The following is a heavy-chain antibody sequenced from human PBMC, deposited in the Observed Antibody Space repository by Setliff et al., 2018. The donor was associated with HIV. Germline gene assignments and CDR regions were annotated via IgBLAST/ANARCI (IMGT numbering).Heavy chain of an antibody. V-gene: IGHV4-39*01. CDR2: VYYSGST. Sequence: PSETLSLTCSVSGGSITSNSFYWGWIRQPPGKGLEWIGSVYYSGSTYYNPSLKSRLTISVDTSKNQFSLKLSSVTAADTAVYYCARGSSLHLAYWGQGTLVTVS. D-gene: IGHD6-6*01. J-gene: IGHJ4*02. CDR3: ARGSSLHLAY. CDR1: GGSITSNSFY.